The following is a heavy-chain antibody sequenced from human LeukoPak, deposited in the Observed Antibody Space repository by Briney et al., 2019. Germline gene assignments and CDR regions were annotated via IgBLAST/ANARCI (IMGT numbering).Heavy chain of an antibody. CDR1: GGSLNSNDYY. CDR2: MHHSGTT. Sequence: LSETLSLTCTVSGGSLNSNDYYWGYIRQPPGKGLEWIGYMHHSGTTYHNPSLESRVTISIDTSRNQFSLKLTSVTAADTAVYYCTRYYFVLSGYSNWFDSWGQGTLVTVSS. J-gene: IGHJ5*01. V-gene: IGHV4-39*07. CDR3: TRYYFVLSGYSNWFDS. D-gene: IGHD3-22*01.